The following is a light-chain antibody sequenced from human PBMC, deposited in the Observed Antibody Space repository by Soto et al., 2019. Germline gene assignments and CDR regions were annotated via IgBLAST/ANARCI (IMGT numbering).Light chain of an antibody. CDR3: QQYNSYPWT. Sequence: DIQMTQSPSSLSASVGDRFTITCQASHSINSWLAWYQQKPGKAPKLLIYKAASLEGGVPSRFSGSGSGTEFTLTISSLQPDDFATYYCQQYNSYPWTFGQGTKVDIK. J-gene: IGKJ1*01. CDR1: HSINSW. CDR2: KAA. V-gene: IGKV1-5*03.